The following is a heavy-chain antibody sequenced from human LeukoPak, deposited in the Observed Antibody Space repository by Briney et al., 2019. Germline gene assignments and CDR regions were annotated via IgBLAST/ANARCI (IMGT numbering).Heavy chain of an antibody. J-gene: IGHJ4*02. CDR2: INAGNGNT. V-gene: IGHV1-3*01. CDR1: GYTFTSYA. D-gene: IGHD2-15*01. CDR3: AREAAIVVVVAASY. Sequence: ASVKVSCKASGYTFTSYAMHWVRQAPGQRLEWMGWINAGNGNTKYSQKFQGRVTITGDTSASTVYMELSSLRSEDTAVYYCAREAAIVVVVAASYWGQGTLVTVSS.